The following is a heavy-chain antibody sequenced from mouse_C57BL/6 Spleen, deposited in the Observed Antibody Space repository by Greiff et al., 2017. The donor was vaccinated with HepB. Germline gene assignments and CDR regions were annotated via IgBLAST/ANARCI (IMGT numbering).Heavy chain of an antibody. CDR2: IYPGSGST. V-gene: IGHV1-55*01. CDR1: GYTFTSYW. D-gene: IGHD2-3*01. Sequence: VQLQQSGAELVKPGASVKMSCKASGYTFTSYWITWVKQRPGQGLEWIGDIYPGSGSTNYNEKFKSKATLTVDTSSSTAYLQLSSLTSEDSAVYYCARTAYDLVLAIDYWGQGTSVTVSS. CDR3: ARTAYDLVLAIDY. J-gene: IGHJ4*01.